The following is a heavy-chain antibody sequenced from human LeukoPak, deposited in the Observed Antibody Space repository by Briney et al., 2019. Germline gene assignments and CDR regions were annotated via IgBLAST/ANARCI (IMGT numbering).Heavy chain of an antibody. CDR3: ARGYFSSGSYYTTHRNYYYYYMDV. Sequence: GGSLRLSCAASGFTFSSYAMHWVRQAPGKGLEWVAVISYDGSNKYYADSVKGRFTISRDNSKNTLYLQMNSLRAEDTALYYCARGYFSSGSYYTTHRNYYYYYMDVWGKGTTVTVSS. D-gene: IGHD3-10*01. CDR2: ISYDGSNK. V-gene: IGHV3-30*04. CDR1: GFTFSSYA. J-gene: IGHJ6*03.